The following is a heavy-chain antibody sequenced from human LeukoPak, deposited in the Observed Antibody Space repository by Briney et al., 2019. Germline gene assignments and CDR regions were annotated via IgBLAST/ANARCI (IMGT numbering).Heavy chain of an antibody. V-gene: IGHV5-51*01. D-gene: IGHD3-10*01. CDR1: GYTFTIYW. CDR3: ARRRGFGELYNDY. CDR2: IYPGDSNT. Sequence: ESLKISCKGSGYTFTIYWLGWVRQMPGKGLEWMGIIYPGDSNTRYSPSFQGQVTISADKSISTAYLQWSSLKASDTAMYYCARRRGFGELYNDYWGQGTLVTVSS. J-gene: IGHJ4*02.